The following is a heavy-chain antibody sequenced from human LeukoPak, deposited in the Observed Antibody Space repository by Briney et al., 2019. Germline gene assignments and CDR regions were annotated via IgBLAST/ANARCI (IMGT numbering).Heavy chain of an antibody. D-gene: IGHD6-19*01. V-gene: IGHV4-39*07. CDR1: GGSISSSTYY. J-gene: IGHJ5*02. Sequence: SETLSLTCTVSGGSISSSTYYWGWIRQPPGKGLEWIGSIHYSGSTYYNPSLKSRVTISVDTSKNQFSLKVSSVTAADTAVYYCARAHSSGWPHMFDPWGQGTLVTVPS. CDR3: ARAHSSGWPHMFDP. CDR2: IHYSGST.